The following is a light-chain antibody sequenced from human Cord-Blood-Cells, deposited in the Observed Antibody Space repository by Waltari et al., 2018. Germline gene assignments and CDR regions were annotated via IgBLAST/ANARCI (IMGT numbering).Light chain of an antibody. CDR2: EVS. CDR1: SSDVGGYNY. V-gene: IGLV2-14*01. Sequence: QSALTQPASVSGSPGQSITISCTGTSSDVGGYNYVSWYQQHPGKAPKLMIYEVSNRPPEVSDRFSGSKSGNTASLTISGLQAEDEADYYCSSYTSSSTNYVFGTGTKVTVL. CDR3: SSYTSSSTNYV. J-gene: IGLJ1*01.